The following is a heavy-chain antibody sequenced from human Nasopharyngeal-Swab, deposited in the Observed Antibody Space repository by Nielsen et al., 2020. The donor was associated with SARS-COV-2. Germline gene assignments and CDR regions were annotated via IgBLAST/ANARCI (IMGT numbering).Heavy chain of an antibody. Sequence: SETLSFTWAISGDSGSSVSFAWNSIRQSPSRGPEWLGRTYYKSKWYTDYAVSVKGRITVNPDTSKNHFSLQLNSVTPEDTAVYYCARARTRSFDYWGQGTLVTVSS. J-gene: IGHJ4*02. V-gene: IGHV6-1*01. CDR3: ARARTRSFDY. CDR2: TYYKSKWYT. CDR1: GDSGSSVSFA.